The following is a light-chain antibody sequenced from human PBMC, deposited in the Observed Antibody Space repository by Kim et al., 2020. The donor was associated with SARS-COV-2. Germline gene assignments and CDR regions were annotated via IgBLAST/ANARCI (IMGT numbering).Light chain of an antibody. CDR1: GLRSYY. CDR2: GKN. Sequence: SSELTQDPAVSVALGQTVRITCQGDGLRSYYASWYQQKPGQAPVLVIYGKNNRPSGIPDRFSGSSSGNTASLTITGAQAEDEADYYCNSRDSSGNHVVFGGGTQLTVL. CDR3: NSRDSSGNHVV. J-gene: IGLJ2*01. V-gene: IGLV3-19*01.